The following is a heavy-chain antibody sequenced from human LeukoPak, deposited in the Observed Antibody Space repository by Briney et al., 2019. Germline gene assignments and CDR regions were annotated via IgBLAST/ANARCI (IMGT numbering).Heavy chain of an antibody. D-gene: IGHD2-2*02. CDR3: ARGVGYCSRTSCYSFQYGMDV. V-gene: IGHV4-31*03. CDR2: IYYSGST. CDR1: GGSISSGGYY. J-gene: IGHJ6*02. Sequence: KTSETLSLTCTVSGGSISSGGYYWSWIRQHPGKGLEWIGYIYYSGSTYYNPSLKSRVTISVDTSKNQFSLKLSSVTAADTAVYYCARGVGYCSRTSCYSFQYGMDVWGQGTTVTVSS.